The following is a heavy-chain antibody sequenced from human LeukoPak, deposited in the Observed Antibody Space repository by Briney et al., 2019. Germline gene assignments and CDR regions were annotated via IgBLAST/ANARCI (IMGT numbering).Heavy chain of an antibody. V-gene: IGHV3-23*01. CDR3: AKRPDCSTTNCFRFEY. CDR2: INGDGGST. D-gene: IGHD2-2*01. CDR1: GFTFSTYA. J-gene: IGHJ4*02. Sequence: GSLRPSCAASGFTFSTYAISWVRQAPGQGLEWVSSINGDGGSTYYAESVKGRFTVSRDNSKNTLYLQMDSLRAEDTAVYYCAKRPDCSTTNCFRFEYWGQGTLVTVSS.